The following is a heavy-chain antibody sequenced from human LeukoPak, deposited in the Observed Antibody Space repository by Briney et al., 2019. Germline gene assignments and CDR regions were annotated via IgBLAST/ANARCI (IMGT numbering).Heavy chain of an antibody. CDR1: DNSISTSDFY. D-gene: IGHD3-10*01. J-gene: IGHJ5*02. V-gene: IGHV4-39*07. Sequence: PSETLSLTCAVSDNSISTSDFYWGWIRQPPGKGLEWICSIYYRGSTYYNSSLKTRATSSVDTSKSQCSLKLSSVAAAATAVYYCARGGPVRCIYNWCDPWGQGTLVLVSS. CDR2: IYYRGST. CDR3: ARGGPVRCIYNWCDP.